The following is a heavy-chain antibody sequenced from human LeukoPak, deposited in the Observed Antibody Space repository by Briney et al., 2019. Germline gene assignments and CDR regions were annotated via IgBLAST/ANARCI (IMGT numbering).Heavy chain of an antibody. V-gene: IGHV4-59*01. J-gene: IGHJ4*02. Sequence: KASETLSLTCTVSGGSISSYYWSWIRQPPGKGLEWIGYIYYSGSTNYNPSLKSRVTISVDTSKNQFSLKLSSVTAADTAVYYCARVVGQQLLNGGYFDYWGQGTLVTVSS. D-gene: IGHD6-13*01. CDR2: IYYSGST. CDR1: GGSISSYY. CDR3: ARVVGQQLLNGGYFDY.